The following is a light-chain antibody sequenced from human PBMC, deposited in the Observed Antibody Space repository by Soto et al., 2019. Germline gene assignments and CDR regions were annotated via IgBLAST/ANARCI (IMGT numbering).Light chain of an antibody. J-gene: IGKJ3*01. Sequence: EIVLTQSPATLSLSPGERATLSCRASQSVSSYLAWYQQKPGQAPRLLIYEASNRATGIPARFSGSGSGTDFTLTISSLEPEDCAVYYCQQRSNWPLTFGPGTKVDIK. CDR3: QQRSNWPLT. CDR2: EAS. CDR1: QSVSSY. V-gene: IGKV3-11*01.